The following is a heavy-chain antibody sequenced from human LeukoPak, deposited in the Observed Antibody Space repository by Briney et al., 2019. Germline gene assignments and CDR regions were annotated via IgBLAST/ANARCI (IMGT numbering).Heavy chain of an antibody. CDR1: GDSISSYY. Sequence: SETLSLTCTVSGDSISSYYWSWIPQPPGKGLEWIGYIYYSGSTNYNPSLKSRVTISVDTSKNQFSLKLSYVTAADTAVYYCARLVSYYYDSSGYYYDWGQGTLVTVSS. J-gene: IGHJ4*02. CDR3: ARLVSYYYDSSGYYYD. CDR2: IYYSGST. V-gene: IGHV4-59*08. D-gene: IGHD3-22*01.